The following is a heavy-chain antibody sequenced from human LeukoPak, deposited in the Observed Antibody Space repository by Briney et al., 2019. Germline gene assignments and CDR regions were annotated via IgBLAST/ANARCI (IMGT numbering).Heavy chain of an antibody. V-gene: IGHV3-74*01. CDR1: GFTFSSYW. J-gene: IGHJ4*02. Sequence: GGSLRLSCAASGFTFSSYWMHWVRQAPGKGLVWVSRINTDGSSTSYADSVKGRFTISRDNAKNTLYLQMNSLRAEDTAVYYCARSDSSGWYGGLFDYWGQGTLVTVSS. CDR3: ARSDSSGWYGGLFDY. D-gene: IGHD6-19*01. CDR2: INTDGSST.